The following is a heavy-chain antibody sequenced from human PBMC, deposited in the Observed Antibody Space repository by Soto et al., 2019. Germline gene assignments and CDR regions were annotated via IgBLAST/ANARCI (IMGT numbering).Heavy chain of an antibody. CDR1: GGSFSGYY. CDR3: ARGDRGITNKRYGMDV. CDR2: INHSGST. J-gene: IGHJ6*02. D-gene: IGHD3-3*01. V-gene: IGHV4-34*01. Sequence: QVQLQQWGAGLLKPSETLSLTCAVYGGSFSGYYWRWIRQPPGKGLEWIGEINHSGSTNYNPALKTRSTISVDTSKNQFSLKLSAVTAAVTAVYYCARGDRGITNKRYGMDVWGQGSTVTVSS.